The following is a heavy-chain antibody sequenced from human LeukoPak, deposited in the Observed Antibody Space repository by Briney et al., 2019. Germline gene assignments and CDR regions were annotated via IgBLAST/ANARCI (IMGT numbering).Heavy chain of an antibody. J-gene: IGHJ4*02. Sequence: GGSLRLSCAASTFTFSSSWMSWVRQAPGKGLEWVANIKKDGSAKYYVDSVKGRFTISIDNAKNSLYLQMNSLRAEDTAMYYCATSAGAPGTDWGQGTLVIVSS. V-gene: IGHV3-7*02. CDR2: IKKDGSAK. CDR1: TFTFSSSW. CDR3: ATSAGAPGTD. D-gene: IGHD6-13*01.